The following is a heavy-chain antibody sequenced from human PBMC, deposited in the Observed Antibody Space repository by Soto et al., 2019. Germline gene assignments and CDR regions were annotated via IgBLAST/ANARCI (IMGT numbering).Heavy chain of an antibody. CDR3: AKGGRQWLVTSDFNY. CDR1: GFTFSDYA. D-gene: IGHD6-19*01. Sequence: VQLVESGGGVVQPGRSLRLSCAASGFTFSDYAMHWVRQAPGKGLEWVAVVSHDGRNTHYADSVKGRFTISRDSSKKTAYLAMTSLRAEDTAVYYCAKGGRQWLVTSDFNYWGQGALVTVSS. J-gene: IGHJ4*02. CDR2: VSHDGRNT. V-gene: IGHV3-30*18.